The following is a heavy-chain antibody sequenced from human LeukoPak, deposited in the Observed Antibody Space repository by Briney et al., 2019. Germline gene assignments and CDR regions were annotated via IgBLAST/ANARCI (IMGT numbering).Heavy chain of an antibody. J-gene: IGHJ3*02. CDR3: ARGPVGGATYYDGDAFDI. CDR1: GGSISSSSYY. D-gene: IGHD1-26*01. V-gene: IGHV4-39*07. Sequence: PSETLSLTCTVSGGSISSSSYYWGWIRQPPGKGLEWIVSIYYSGSTYYNPSLKSRVTISVDTSKNQFSLKLSSVTAVDTAVYYCARGPVGGATYYDGDAFDIWGQGTMVTVSS. CDR2: IYYSGST.